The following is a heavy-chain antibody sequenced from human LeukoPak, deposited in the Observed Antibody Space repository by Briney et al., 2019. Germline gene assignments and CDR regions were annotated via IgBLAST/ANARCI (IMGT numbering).Heavy chain of an antibody. D-gene: IGHD6-19*01. V-gene: IGHV4-59*08. CDR3: AKFGNSGWVIDN. Sequence: SETLSLTCTVSGGSIGTNYWTWIRQPPGKGLEYIGYIYYTGGTNYNPSLKSRVTISVDTSKNQFSLKLSSVTAADTAVYFCAKFGNSGWVIDNWGQGTLVTVSS. CDR2: IYYTGGT. J-gene: IGHJ4*02. CDR1: GGSIGTNY.